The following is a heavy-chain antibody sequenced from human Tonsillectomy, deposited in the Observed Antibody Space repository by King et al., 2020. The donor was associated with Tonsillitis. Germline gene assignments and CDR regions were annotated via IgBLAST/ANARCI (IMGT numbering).Heavy chain of an antibody. V-gene: IGHV4-39*07. D-gene: IGHD1-1*01. Sequence: MQLQESGPGLVKPSETLSLTCTVSGGSIYSSSYYWGCIRQPPGKGLEWIGSIYYSGSTYYTPSLKGRVTISIDTSKNQFSLKLSSVTAADTAVYYCARLQLDRKEDDNWFDPWGQGTLVTVSS. CDR1: GGSIYSSSYY. CDR2: IYYSGST. J-gene: IGHJ5*02. CDR3: ARLQLDRKEDDNWFDP.